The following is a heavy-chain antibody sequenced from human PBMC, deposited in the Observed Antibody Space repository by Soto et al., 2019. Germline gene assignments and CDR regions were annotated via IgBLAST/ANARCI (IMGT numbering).Heavy chain of an antibody. CDR3: ARVPPFRSIYSGSYYWFDP. V-gene: IGHV1-69*01. CDR2: IIPIFGTA. D-gene: IGHD1-26*01. Sequence: QVQLVQSGAEVKKPGSSVKVSCKASGGTFSSYAISWVRQAPGQGLEWMGGIIPIFGTANYAQKFQGRVTITADESTSTAYMELSSLRSEDTAVYYCARVPPFRSIYSGSYYWFDPWGQGTLVTVSS. J-gene: IGHJ5*02. CDR1: GGTFSSYA.